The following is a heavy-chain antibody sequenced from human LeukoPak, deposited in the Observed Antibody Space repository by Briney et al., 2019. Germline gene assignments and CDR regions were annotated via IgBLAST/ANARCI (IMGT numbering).Heavy chain of an antibody. J-gene: IGHJ4*02. CDR2: INWNGGTT. V-gene: IGHV3-20*04. CDR3: ARDDQGRGYCTNGVCYRPLDY. CDR1: GFTFDDYV. D-gene: IGHD2-8*01. Sequence: PGGSLRLSCAASGFTFDDYVMSWVRQAPGKGLEWVSGINWNGGTTSYADSVRGRFTISRDNSKNTLYLQMNSLRAEDTAVYYCARDDQGRGYCTNGVCYRPLDYWGQGTLVTVSS.